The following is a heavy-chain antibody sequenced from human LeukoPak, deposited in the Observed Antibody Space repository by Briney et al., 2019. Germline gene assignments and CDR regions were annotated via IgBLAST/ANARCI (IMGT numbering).Heavy chain of an antibody. J-gene: IGHJ4*02. CDR1: GGSISSGSYY. V-gene: IGHV4-61*02. CDR3: AGALKVPAASGIFDY. Sequence: SETLSLTCTVSGGSISSGSYYWSWIRQPAGKGLEWIGRIYTSGSTNYNPSLKSRVTISVDTSKNQFSLKLSSVTAADTAVYYCAGALKVPAASGIFDYWGQGTLVTVSS. D-gene: IGHD2-2*01. CDR2: IYTSGST.